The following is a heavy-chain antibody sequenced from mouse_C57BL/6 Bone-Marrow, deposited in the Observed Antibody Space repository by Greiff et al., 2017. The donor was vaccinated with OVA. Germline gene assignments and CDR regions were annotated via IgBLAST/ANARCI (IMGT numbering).Heavy chain of an antibody. CDR3: ARDDGYFDYFDY. CDR1: GYSFTDYN. CDR2: INPNHGTT. J-gene: IGHJ2*01. Sequence: EVQLQQSGPELVKPGASVKISCKASGYSFTDYNMNWVKQSNGKSLEWIGVINPNHGTTSYNQKFKGKATLTVDQASSTAYMQLNSLTSEYSAVDYCARDDGYFDYFDYWGQGTTLTVSS. D-gene: IGHD2-3*01. V-gene: IGHV1-39*01.